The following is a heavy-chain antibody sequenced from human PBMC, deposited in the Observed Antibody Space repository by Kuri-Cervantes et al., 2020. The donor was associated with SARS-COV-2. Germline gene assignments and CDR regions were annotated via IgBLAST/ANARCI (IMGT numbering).Heavy chain of an antibody. J-gene: IGHJ3*02. Sequence: LRLSCDVSGVSVSGGTYYWSWIRQPAGKGLEWIGHLDTSGSTTYNPSLKSRVTISVDTSKNQFSLKLSSVTAADTAVYYCAREGGGTPTIFGVVGAFDIWGQGTMVTVSS. D-gene: IGHD3-3*01. CDR2: LDTSGST. CDR1: GVSVSGGTYY. V-gene: IGHV4-61*09. CDR3: AREGGGTPTIFGVVGAFDI.